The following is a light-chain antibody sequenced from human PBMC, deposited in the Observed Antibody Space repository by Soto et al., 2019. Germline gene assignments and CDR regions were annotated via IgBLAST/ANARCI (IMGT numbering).Light chain of an antibody. J-gene: IGKJ2*02. CDR2: GAS. CDR1: QSIRGW. Sequence: DIQMTQSPSTLSASVGDRVNITCRASQSIRGWLAWYQKKPGKAPKVLIYGASRLPSGVTSRFSGSGSETEFTLTISDLQPDDFATHYCQHSNTYLCTFGQGTKVDIK. V-gene: IGKV1-5*01. CDR3: QHSNTYLCT.